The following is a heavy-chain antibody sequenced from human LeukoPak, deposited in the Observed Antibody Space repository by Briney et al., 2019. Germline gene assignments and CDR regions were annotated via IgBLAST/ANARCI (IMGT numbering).Heavy chain of an antibody. Sequence: PGGSLRLSCAASGFTFSNFGMHWVRQAPGKGLEWVANIMQDGNEKYYVDSVKGRFTISRDNAKNSLYLHMNSLRVEDTAVYYCASRIVGTPDYFDYWGQGTLVTVSS. CDR1: GFTFSNFG. CDR3: ASRIVGTPDYFDY. D-gene: IGHD1-26*01. J-gene: IGHJ4*02. V-gene: IGHV3-7*01. CDR2: IMQDGNEK.